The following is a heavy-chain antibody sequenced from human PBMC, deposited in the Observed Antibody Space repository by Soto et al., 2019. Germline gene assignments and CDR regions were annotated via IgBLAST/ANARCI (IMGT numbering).Heavy chain of an antibody. CDR1: GFSFESYG. Sequence: PGGSLRLSCGGSGFSFESYGMHWVRQAPGKGLEWVATVSFDSKNKYYIDSVEGRFTISRDNSKKMLSLQVTSLRHEDTAVYYCAKESVEATYSYYGMDVWGPGTTVTVSS. CDR3: AKESVEATYSYYGMDV. CDR2: VSFDSKNK. V-gene: IGHV3-30*18. J-gene: IGHJ6*02. D-gene: IGHD1-26*01.